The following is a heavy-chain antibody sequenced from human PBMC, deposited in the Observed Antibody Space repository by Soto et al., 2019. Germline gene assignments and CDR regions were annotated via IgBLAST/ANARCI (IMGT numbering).Heavy chain of an antibody. CDR3: ARDPPQDTAMADYFDY. V-gene: IGHV3-30-3*01. CDR1: GFTFSSYA. CDR2: ISYDGSNK. Sequence: GGSLRLSCAASGFTFSSYAMHWVRQAPGKGLEWVAVISYDGSNKYYADSVKGRFTISRDNSKNTLYLQMNSLRAEDTAVYYCARDPPQDTAMADYFDYWGQGTLVTVSS. J-gene: IGHJ4*02. D-gene: IGHD5-18*01.